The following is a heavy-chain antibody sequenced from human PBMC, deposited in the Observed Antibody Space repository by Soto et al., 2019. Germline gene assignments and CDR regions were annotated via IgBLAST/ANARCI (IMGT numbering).Heavy chain of an antibody. CDR1: GFIFDYYA. V-gene: IGHV3-23*01. CDR2: ISASGIYT. CDR3: AKVARTRADVGSSYYYGLDV. D-gene: IGHD2-2*01. Sequence: GGSLRLSCAASGFIFDYYAMSWVRRAPGKGLEWGSTISASGIYTYYTDSVKGRFTISRDNSKNTLFLQMDRLTAEDTAVFYCAKVARTRADVGSSYYYGLDVWGQGTTVTV. J-gene: IGHJ6*02.